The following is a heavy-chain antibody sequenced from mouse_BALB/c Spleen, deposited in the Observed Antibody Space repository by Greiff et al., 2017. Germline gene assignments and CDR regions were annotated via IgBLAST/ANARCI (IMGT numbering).Heavy chain of an antibody. J-gene: IGHJ3*01. D-gene: IGHD4-1*01. CDR1: GFTFSDYY. V-gene: IGHV5-4*02. Sequence: EVQGVESGGGLVKPGGSLKLSCAASGFTFSDYYMYWVRQTPEKRLEWVATISDGGSYTYYPDSVKGRFTISRDNAKNNLYLQMSSLKSEDTAMYYCARDTGHAWFAYWGQGTLVTVSA. CDR2: ISDGGSYT. CDR3: ARDTGHAWFAY.